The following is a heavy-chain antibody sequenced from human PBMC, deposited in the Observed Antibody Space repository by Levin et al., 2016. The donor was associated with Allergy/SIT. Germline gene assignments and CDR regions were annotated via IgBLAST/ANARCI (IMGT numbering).Heavy chain of an antibody. V-gene: IGHV1-2*04. J-gene: IGHJ6*03. D-gene: IGHD5-18*01. CDR2: INPNSGGT. Sequence: WVRQAPGQGLEWMGWINPNSGGTNYAQKFQGWVTMTRDTSISTAYMELSRLRSDDTAVYYCAREGTAMGDYYYYMDVWGKGTTVTVSS. CDR3: AREGTAMGDYYYYMDV.